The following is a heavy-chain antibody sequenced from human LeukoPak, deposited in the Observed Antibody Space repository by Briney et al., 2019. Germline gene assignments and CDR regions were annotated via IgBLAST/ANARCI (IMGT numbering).Heavy chain of an antibody. CDR3: ARDRLKIAAAGNNWFDP. V-gene: IGHV3-7*01. J-gene: IGHJ5*02. D-gene: IGHD6-13*01. Sequence: PGGSLRLSCAASGFTFSSYWMSWVRQAPGKGLEWVANIKQDGSEKYYVDSVRGRFTISRDNAKNSLYLQMNSLRAEDTAVYYCARDRLKIAAAGNNWFDPWGQGTLVTVSS. CDR2: IKQDGSEK. CDR1: GFTFSSYW.